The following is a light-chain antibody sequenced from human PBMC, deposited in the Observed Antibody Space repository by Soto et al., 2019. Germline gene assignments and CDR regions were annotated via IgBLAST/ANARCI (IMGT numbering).Light chain of an antibody. J-gene: IGKJ1*01. CDR3: QQYNNWPRT. Sequence: EMVMTQSPATLSVSPGERVTLSCRARQSVGSNLAWYQQKPGQAPRLLIYGASTRATGIPARFSGSGSETEFTLTISSLQAEDSAVYFCQQYNNWPRTFGPGTKVDI. CDR1: QSVGSN. V-gene: IGKV3-15*01. CDR2: GAS.